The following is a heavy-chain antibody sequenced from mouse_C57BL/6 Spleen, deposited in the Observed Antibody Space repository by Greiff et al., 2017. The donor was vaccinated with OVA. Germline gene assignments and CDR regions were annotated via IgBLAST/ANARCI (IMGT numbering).Heavy chain of an antibody. V-gene: IGHV1-69*01. Sequence: VQLQQPGAELVMPGASVKLSCKASGYTFTSYWMHWVKQRPGQGLEWIGEIDPSDSYTNYNQKFKGKSTLTVDKSSSTAYMQLSSLTSEDSAVYYCARNSLITTGWYFDVWGTGTTVTVSS. D-gene: IGHD1-1*01. CDR2: IDPSDSYT. J-gene: IGHJ1*03. CDR1: GYTFTSYW. CDR3: ARNSLITTGWYFDV.